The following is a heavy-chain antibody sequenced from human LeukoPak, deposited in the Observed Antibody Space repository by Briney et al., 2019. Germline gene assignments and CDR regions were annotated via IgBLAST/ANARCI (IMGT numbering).Heavy chain of an antibody. CDR2: INPNSGGT. V-gene: IGHV1-2*04. D-gene: IGHD3-22*01. J-gene: IGHJ4*02. Sequence: ASVNVSCKASGYTFTGYYMHWVRQAPGQGLEWMGWINPNSGGTNYAQKFQGWVTMTRDTSISTAYMELSRLRSDDTAVYYCARDLWDSSGYYDYWGQGTLVTVSS. CDR3: ARDLWDSSGYYDY. CDR1: GYTFTGYY.